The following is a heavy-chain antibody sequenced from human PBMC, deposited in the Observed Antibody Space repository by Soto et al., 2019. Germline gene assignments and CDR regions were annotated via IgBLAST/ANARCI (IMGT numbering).Heavy chain of an antibody. V-gene: IGHV1-69*12. D-gene: IGHD4-17*01. J-gene: IGHJ6*02. CDR3: ATQTTVTAYYYYGMDV. Sequence: QVQLVQSGAEVKKPGSSVKVSCKASGGTFSSYAISWVRQAPGQGLEWMGGIIPIFGAANYAQKFQGRVTITADESTSTAYMELSSLRSEDTAVYYCATQTTVTAYYYYGMDVWGQGTTVTVSS. CDR1: GGTFSSYA. CDR2: IIPIFGAA.